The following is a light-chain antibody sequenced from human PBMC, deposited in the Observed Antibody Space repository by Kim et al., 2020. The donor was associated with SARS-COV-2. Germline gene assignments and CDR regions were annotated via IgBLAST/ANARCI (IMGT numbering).Light chain of an antibody. Sequence: NFMLTQPHSVSESPGKTVTISCTRSSGSIASDHVQWYQQRPGSSPSTVIYEDYQRPSGVPDRFSGSIDSSSNSASLTISGLKTEDEADYYCQSYDDINYAWVFGGGTQLTVL. CDR1: SGSIASDH. J-gene: IGLJ3*02. CDR3: QSYDDINYAWV. V-gene: IGLV6-57*01. CDR2: EDY.